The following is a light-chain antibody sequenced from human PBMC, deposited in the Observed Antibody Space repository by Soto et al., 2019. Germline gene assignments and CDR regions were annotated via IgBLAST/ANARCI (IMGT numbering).Light chain of an antibody. V-gene: IGLV2-11*01. CDR1: SSDVGGYNY. CDR2: DVS. Sequence: QLVLTQPRSVSGSPGQSVTISCTGTSSDVGGYNYVSWYQQHPGKAPKLMIYDVSKRPSGVPDRFSGSKSGNTASLTISGLQAEDEADYYCCSYAGSYTRYVFGTGTQLTVL. CDR3: CSYAGSYTRYV. J-gene: IGLJ1*01.